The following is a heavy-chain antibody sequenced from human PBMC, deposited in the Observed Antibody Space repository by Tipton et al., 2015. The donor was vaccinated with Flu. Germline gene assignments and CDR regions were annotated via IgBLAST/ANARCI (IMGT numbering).Heavy chain of an antibody. Sequence: VQLVQSGAEVKKPGESLKISCKGSGYTFRSQWIGWVRQVPGKGLEWMGLIYPGDGDSRMSPSFQGHATISADHSKNTVYLQWDSLKPSDTATYYCARHRDCSGDYCYQYYFDYWGQGTQVSVSS. V-gene: IGHV5-51*01. D-gene: IGHD2-15*01. J-gene: IGHJ4*02. CDR2: IYPGDGDS. CDR3: ARHRDCSGDYCYQYYFDY. CDR1: GYTFRSQW.